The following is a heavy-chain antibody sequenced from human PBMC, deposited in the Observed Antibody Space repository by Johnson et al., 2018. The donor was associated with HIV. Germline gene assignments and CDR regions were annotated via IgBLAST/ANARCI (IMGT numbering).Heavy chain of an antibody. Sequence: QMQLVESGGGLVQPGGSLRLSCAASGFTFSSYAMHWVRQAPGKGLEWVAVISYDGSNKYYADSVKGRFTISRDNSKNTLYLQLGSLRAEDMAVYYCARGGGLLDAFDIWGQGTMVTVSS. CDR1: GFTFSSYA. CDR3: ARGGGLLDAFDI. D-gene: IGHD1-26*01. V-gene: IGHV3-30*14. CDR2: ISYDGSNK. J-gene: IGHJ3*02.